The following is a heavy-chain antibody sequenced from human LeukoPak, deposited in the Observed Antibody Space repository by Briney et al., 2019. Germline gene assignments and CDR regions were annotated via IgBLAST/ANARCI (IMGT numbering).Heavy chain of an antibody. Sequence: PGGSLRLSCAASGFTFSSYDMHWVRQGPGKGLEWVTVISYDGSNKYYGDSVKGRFTISRDNSKNTLYLKMSSLRAEDTAVYYCAKEGSNGDFDYWGQGTLVTVSS. CDR1: GFTFSSYD. CDR3: AKEGSNGDFDY. J-gene: IGHJ4*02. D-gene: IGHD1-26*01. V-gene: IGHV3-30*18. CDR2: ISYDGSNK.